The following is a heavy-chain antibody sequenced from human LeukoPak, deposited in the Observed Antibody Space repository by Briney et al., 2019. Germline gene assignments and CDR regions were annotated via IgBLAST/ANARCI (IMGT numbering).Heavy chain of an antibody. CDR1: GFTLKSYV. D-gene: IGHD6-19*01. V-gene: IGHV3-23*01. Sequence: GVYLRLSCVASGFTLKSYVRNWVRQTPGKGLEGVSSISVSGDSKFYADSGKGRFSISRDNSKNKLYLQVNGLRTEDTAVYYCAEDSSGREFDYGGQGTLVTVSS. CDR2: ISVSGDSK. J-gene: IGHJ4*02. CDR3: AEDSSGREFDY.